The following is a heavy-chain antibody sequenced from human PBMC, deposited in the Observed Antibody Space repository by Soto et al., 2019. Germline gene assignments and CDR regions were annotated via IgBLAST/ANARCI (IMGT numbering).Heavy chain of an antibody. CDR1: GFTFRSYG. D-gene: IGHD2-2*02. V-gene: IGHV3-33*01. J-gene: IGHJ3*02. CDR2: IWYDGSNK. CDR3: ARGVAYCSSTSCYRVLDWGGSGYAFDI. Sequence: GGSLRLSCAASGFTFRSYGMHWVRQDPGKGLEWVAVIWYDGSNKYYADSVKGRFTISRDNSKNTLYLQMNSLRAEDTAVYYCARGVAYCSSTSCYRVLDWGGSGYAFDIWGQGTMVTVSS.